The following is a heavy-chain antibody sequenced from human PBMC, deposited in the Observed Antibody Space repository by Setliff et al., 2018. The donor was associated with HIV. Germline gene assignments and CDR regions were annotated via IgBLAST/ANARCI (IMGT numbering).Heavy chain of an antibody. CDR3: TTSNSGYDYLLDY. J-gene: IGHJ4*02. CDR2: IKSKTGGGTT. V-gene: IGHV3-15*01. Sequence: LRLSCEASGFTFNNAWMSWVRQAPGKGLEWVGRIKSKTGGGTTDYAAPVKGRFTISRDDSKNTLYLQMNSLKTEDTAVYYCTTSNSGYDYLLDYWGQGTLGTVSS. D-gene: IGHD5-12*01. CDR1: GFTFNNAW.